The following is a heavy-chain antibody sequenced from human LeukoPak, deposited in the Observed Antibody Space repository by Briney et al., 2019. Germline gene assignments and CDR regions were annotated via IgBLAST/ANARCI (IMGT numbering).Heavy chain of an antibody. V-gene: IGHV4-4*07. Sequence: PSETLSLTCTVSGGSISSYYWSWIRQPAGKGLEWIGRIYTSGSTNYNPFLKSRVTMSVDTSKNQFSLKLSSVTAADTAVYYCARDGLQSWYQMDVWGKGTTVTVSS. D-gene: IGHD2-15*01. J-gene: IGHJ6*04. CDR1: GGSISSYY. CDR2: IYTSGST. CDR3: ARDGLQSWYQMDV.